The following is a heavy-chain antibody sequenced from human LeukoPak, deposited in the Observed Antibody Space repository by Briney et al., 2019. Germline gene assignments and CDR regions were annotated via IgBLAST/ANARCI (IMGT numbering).Heavy chain of an antibody. V-gene: IGHV4-59*08. CDR1: GGSISSYY. CDR2: IYYSGST. J-gene: IGHJ1*01. Sequence: SETLSLTCTVSGGSISSYYWSWIRQPPGKGLEWIGYIYYSGSTSYNPSLKSRVTISVDTSKNQFSLKLSSVTAADTAVYYCAGRSSWYSYFQHWGQGTLVTVSS. CDR3: AGRSSWYSYFQH. D-gene: IGHD6-13*01.